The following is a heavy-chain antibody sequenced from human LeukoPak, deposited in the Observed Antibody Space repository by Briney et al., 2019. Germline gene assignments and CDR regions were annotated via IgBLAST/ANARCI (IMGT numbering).Heavy chain of an antibody. CDR1: GFTLSSYN. V-gene: IGHV3-48*02. Sequence: GGSLRLSCAASGFTLSSYNMNWVRQAPGKGLEWVSYISSSSLSIYNADSVQGRFTISRDNAKNSLFLQMHSLRDEDTAVYYCARGRIAVAGTFDHWGQGTLVTVSS. J-gene: IGHJ4*02. CDR2: ISSSSLSI. D-gene: IGHD6-19*01. CDR3: ARGRIAVAGTFDH.